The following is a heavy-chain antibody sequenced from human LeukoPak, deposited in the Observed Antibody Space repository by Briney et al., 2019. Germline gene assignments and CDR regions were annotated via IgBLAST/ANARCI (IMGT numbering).Heavy chain of an antibody. Sequence: GGSLRLSCAASGFTFDDYAMHWVRQAPGKGLEWVSGISRNSGSIGYADSVKGRFTISRDNAKNSLYLQMNSLRAEDTALYYCAKASRKLLWFGELTDDAFDIWGQGTMVTVSS. J-gene: IGHJ3*02. V-gene: IGHV3-9*01. CDR2: ISRNSGSI. CDR3: AKASRKLLWFGELTDDAFDI. CDR1: GFTFDDYA. D-gene: IGHD3-10*01.